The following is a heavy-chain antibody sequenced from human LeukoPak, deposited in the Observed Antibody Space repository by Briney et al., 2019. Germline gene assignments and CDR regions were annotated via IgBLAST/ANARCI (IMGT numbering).Heavy chain of an antibody. D-gene: IGHD6-6*01. V-gene: IGHV1-2*02. CDR2: INPNSGGT. CDR3: ARAVAARRVWDNWFDP. J-gene: IGHJ5*02. Sequence: GASVKVSCKASGYTFTGYYMHWVRQAPGQGLEWMGWINPNSGGTNYAQKFQGRVTMTRDTSISTAYMELSRLRSDDTAVYYCARAVAARRVWDNWFDPWGQGTLVTVSS. CDR1: GYTFTGYY.